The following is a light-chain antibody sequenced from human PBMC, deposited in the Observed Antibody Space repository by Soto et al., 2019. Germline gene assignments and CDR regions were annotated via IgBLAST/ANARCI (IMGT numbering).Light chain of an antibody. J-gene: IGKJ2*03. CDR2: ATS. CDR3: QQYGNSPPYS. V-gene: IGKV3-20*01. Sequence: VLTQSPGSLPLSPGEGATLSCSASQSVSTTYLAWYQLKPDQALRLVIYATSSRAAGIPDRFRGSGSGTEFTLTISSLEPHYVGVYFCQQYGNSPPYSFGQGTKWEIK. CDR1: QSVSTTY.